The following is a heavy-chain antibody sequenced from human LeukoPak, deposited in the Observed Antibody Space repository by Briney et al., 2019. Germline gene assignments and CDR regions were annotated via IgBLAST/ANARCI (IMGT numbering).Heavy chain of an antibody. CDR1: GYTFTKYW. V-gene: IGHV5-51*01. D-gene: IGHD2-2*01. CDR3: ARQPGMTAKSWYFDL. CDR2: IHPGDSHT. J-gene: IGHJ2*01. Sequence: VASLKISCEGSGYTFTKYWIGWVRQMPGKGLEWMGIIHPGDSHTWYSPSFQGQVTISADKSISMAYLQWSSLKASDTAMYFCARQPGMTAKSWYFDLWGRGTLVTLSS.